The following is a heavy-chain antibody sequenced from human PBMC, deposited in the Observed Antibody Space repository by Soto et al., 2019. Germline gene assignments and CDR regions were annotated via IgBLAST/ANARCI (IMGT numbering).Heavy chain of an antibody. D-gene: IGHD2-15*01. CDR1: GFTFSSYG. Sequence: GGSLRLSCAASGFTFSSYGMHWVRQAPGKGLEWVAVISYDGNNKYYAESVKGRFTISRNNSKNTLYLQMNSLRAEETAEYDCAKDLGVGREDVCAYFENWGQGTLVTVST. V-gene: IGHV3-30*18. J-gene: IGHJ4*01. CDR2: ISYDGNNK. CDR3: AKDLGVGREDVCAYFEN.